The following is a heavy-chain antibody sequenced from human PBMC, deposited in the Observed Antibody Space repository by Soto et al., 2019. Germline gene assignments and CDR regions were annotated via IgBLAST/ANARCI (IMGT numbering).Heavy chain of an antibody. CDR2: IWYDGSNK. D-gene: IGHD6-13*01. CDR3: ARDPGSSWYYFDY. Sequence: QVQLVESGGGVVQPGRSLRLSCAASGFTFSSYGMYWVRQAPGKGLEWVAVIWYDGSNKYYVDSVKGRFTISRDNSKNTLYLQMNSLRADDTAVYYCARDPGSSWYYFDYWGQGTLVTVSS. J-gene: IGHJ4*02. V-gene: IGHV3-33*01. CDR1: GFTFSSYG.